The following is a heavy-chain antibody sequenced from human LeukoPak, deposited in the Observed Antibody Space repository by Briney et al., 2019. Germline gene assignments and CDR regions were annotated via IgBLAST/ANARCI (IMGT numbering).Heavy chain of an antibody. Sequence: GGSLRLSCAASGFTFNFYGMSWVRQAPGKGLEWVSAISGSGSTTYYADPVKGRFTISRDNSKNTLYLQMNSLRAEDTAVYYCAKDWDQLLYYFDYWGQGTLVTVSS. CDR3: AKDWDQLLYYFDY. V-gene: IGHV3-23*01. CDR1: GFTFNFYG. D-gene: IGHD2-2*01. CDR2: ISGSGSTT. J-gene: IGHJ4*02.